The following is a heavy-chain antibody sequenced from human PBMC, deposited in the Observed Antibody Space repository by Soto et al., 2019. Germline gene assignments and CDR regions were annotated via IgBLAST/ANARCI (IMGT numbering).Heavy chain of an antibody. CDR3: ARGLRRQLLNWFDP. CDR2: IYYIGST. CDR1: GGSISSYY. D-gene: IGHD2-2*01. Sequence: SETLSLTCTVSGGSISSYYWSWIRQPPGKGLEWIGYIYYIGSTNYNPSLKSRVTISVDTSKNQFSLKLSSVTAPDTAVYYCARGLRRQLLNWFDPWRQGTLVTVSS. V-gene: IGHV4-59*01. J-gene: IGHJ5*02.